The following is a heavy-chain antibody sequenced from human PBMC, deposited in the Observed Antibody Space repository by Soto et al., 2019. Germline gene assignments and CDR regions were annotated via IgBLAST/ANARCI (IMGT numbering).Heavy chain of an antibody. CDR2: IWYDGSHE. J-gene: IGHJ4*02. D-gene: IGHD6-19*01. V-gene: IGHV3-33*01. Sequence: PGGSLRLSCAASGFTFSHFGMHWVRQAPGKGLESVAIIWYDGSHEYYADSVKGRFTISRDNSKNTLSLQMNSLTAEDTALYYCARDSAAGRGLDYWGQGTLVTV. CDR1: GFTFSHFG. CDR3: ARDSAAGRGLDY.